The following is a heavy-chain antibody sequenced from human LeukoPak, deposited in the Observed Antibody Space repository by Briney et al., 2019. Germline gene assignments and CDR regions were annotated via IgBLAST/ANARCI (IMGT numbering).Heavy chain of an antibody. V-gene: IGHV3-30*02. J-gene: IGHJ4*02. CDR3: VKVDT. CDR2: IRNDENKY. Sequence: PGGSLRLSCVASGFTFSSSGMHWVRQSPGKGLDWVAFIRNDENKYNYAESVKGRFTISRDNSKNTLYLQMDSLSAEDTAVYYCVKVDTWGQGTLVTVSS. CDR1: GFTFSSSG. D-gene: IGHD5-18*01.